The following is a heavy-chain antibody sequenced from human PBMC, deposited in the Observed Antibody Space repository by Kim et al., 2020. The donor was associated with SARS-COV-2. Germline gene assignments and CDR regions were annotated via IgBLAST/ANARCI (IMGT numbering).Heavy chain of an antibody. CDR2: INADNSDT. Sequence: ASVKVSCKVSGYTFTSYGMHWVRQAPGQRLEWMGRINADNSDTKYSQKFQGRVTITRDTSASTAYMELSSLRSEDTAVYYCARSMTTVTTGGDYWGQGTLVTVSS. V-gene: IGHV1-3*01. J-gene: IGHJ4*02. D-gene: IGHD4-17*01. CDR1: GYTFTSYG. CDR3: ARSMTTVTTGGDY.